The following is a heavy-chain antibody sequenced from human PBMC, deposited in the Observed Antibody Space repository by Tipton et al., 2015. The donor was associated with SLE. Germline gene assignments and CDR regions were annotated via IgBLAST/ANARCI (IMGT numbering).Heavy chain of an antibody. V-gene: IGHV3-23*01. J-gene: IGHJ4*02. CDR3: AKDQLGGPPFDY. D-gene: IGHD2-15*01. CDR1: GFTFSSYA. CDR2: ISGSGGST. Sequence: SLRLSCAASGFTFSSYAMSWVRQAPGKGLEWVSVISGSGGSTYYADSVKGRFTISRDNSKNTLYLQMNSLRAEDTAVYYCAKDQLGGPPFDYWGQGTLVTVSS.